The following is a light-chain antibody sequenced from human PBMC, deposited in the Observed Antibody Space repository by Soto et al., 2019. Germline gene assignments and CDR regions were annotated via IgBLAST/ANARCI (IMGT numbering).Light chain of an antibody. CDR3: QQYYNWLT. CDR1: QSVSSD. V-gene: IGKV3-15*01. J-gene: IGKJ4*01. Sequence: EIVMTQSPATLPVSPGERATLSCRASQSVSSDLAWYQQKPGQPPRLLIYRTSTRATGIPARFSGSGSGTEFTLTLSSMQSEDFAVYYCQQYYNWLTFGGGTKVEIK. CDR2: RTS.